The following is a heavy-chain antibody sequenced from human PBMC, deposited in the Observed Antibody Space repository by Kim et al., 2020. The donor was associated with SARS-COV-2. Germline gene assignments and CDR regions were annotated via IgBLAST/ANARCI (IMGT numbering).Heavy chain of an antibody. Sequence: ASVKVSCKVSGYTLTELSMHWVRQAPGKGLEWMGGFDPEDGETIYAQKFQGRVTMTEDTSTDTAYMELSSLRSEDTAVYYCATMLYGSGSYSPTPLELDYWGQGTLVTVSS. D-gene: IGHD3-10*01. CDR3: ATMLYGSGSYSPTPLELDY. CDR2: FDPEDGET. V-gene: IGHV1-24*01. CDR1: GYTLTELS. J-gene: IGHJ4*02.